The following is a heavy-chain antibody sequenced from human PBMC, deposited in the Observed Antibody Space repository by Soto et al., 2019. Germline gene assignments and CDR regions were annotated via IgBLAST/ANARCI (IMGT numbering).Heavy chain of an antibody. CDR3: ARGRRRTESAAGTLDF. Sequence: SETLSLTCTVSGGSISSSTWWSWVRQPPGKGLEWIGEIFHSGSTNYNPSLKSRVTISVDKSKNQFSLRLSSVTAADTAVYYCARGRRRTESAAGTLDFWGQGPLVTVSS. J-gene: IGHJ4*02. V-gene: IGHV4-4*02. D-gene: IGHD6-13*01. CDR2: IFHSGST. CDR1: GGSISSSTW.